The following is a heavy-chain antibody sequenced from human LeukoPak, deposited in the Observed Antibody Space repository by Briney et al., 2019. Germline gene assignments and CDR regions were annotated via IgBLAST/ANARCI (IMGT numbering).Heavy chain of an antibody. CDR1: GFTFSSYA. CDR3: ARDQSIAVAVLDY. Sequence: GRSLRLSCAASGFTFSSYAMHWVRQAPGKGLEWVAVISYDGSNKYYADSVKGRFTISRDNSKNTLYLQMNSLRAEDTAVYYCARDQSIAVAVLDYWGQGTLVTVSS. V-gene: IGHV3-30-3*01. CDR2: ISYDGSNK. D-gene: IGHD6-19*01. J-gene: IGHJ4*02.